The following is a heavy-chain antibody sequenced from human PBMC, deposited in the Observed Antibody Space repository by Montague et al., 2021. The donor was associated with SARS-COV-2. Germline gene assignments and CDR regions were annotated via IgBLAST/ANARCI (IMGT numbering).Heavy chain of an antibody. J-gene: IGHJ4*02. V-gene: IGHV4-59*02. CDR2: VYYSRSS. Sequence: SETLSLTCTVSGDSVSHDFWTWIRQPPGKGLEWIGYVYYSRSSSYNPSLRGQVSIAVDTSKNQFSLRLSTVTAADTAIYYCVRGPAPSGSGTFYDYWGQGTLVAVSS. CDR1: GDSVSHDF. CDR3: VRGPAPSGSGTFYDY. D-gene: IGHD1-26*01.